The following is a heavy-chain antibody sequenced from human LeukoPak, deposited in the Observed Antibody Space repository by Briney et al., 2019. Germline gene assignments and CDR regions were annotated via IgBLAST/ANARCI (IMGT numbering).Heavy chain of an antibody. Sequence: GGSLRLSCAASGFTFSNYAMSWVRQAPGKGLEWVSVISGSAGSTYYADSVKGRFTISRDNAKNTLYLQMNSLRAEDTAVYYCARGTMIGEYWGQGTLVTVSS. CDR1: GFTFSNYA. J-gene: IGHJ4*02. D-gene: IGHD3-10*02. CDR2: ISGSAGST. V-gene: IGHV3-23*01. CDR3: ARGTMIGEY.